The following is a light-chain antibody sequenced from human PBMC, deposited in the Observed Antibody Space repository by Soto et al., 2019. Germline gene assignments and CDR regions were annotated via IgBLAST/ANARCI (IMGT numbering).Light chain of an antibody. V-gene: IGKV3-11*01. CDR3: QQRANWPPVT. J-gene: IGKJ1*01. CDR2: DAS. Sequence: EIVLTQSPATLSLSPGERATLSCRASPSVTSNLAWYQQALGQAPRLLIYDASNRAAGIPARFSGSGSGTDFTLTISSLEPEDFAVYFCQQRANWPPVTFGQGTKVDIK. CDR1: PSVTSN.